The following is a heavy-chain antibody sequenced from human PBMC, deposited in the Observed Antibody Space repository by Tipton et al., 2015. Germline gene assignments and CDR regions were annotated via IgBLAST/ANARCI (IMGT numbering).Heavy chain of an antibody. CDR3: ARSGGYGWDY. CDR1: GFTFSSYE. D-gene: IGHD5-12*01. J-gene: IGHJ4*02. CDR2: ISSSGSTI. Sequence: SLRLSCAASGFTFSSYEMNWVRQAPGKGLEWVSYISSSGSTIYYADSVKGRFTISRDNAKNSLHLQMNSLRAEDTAVYYCARSGGYGWDYWGQGTLVTVSS. V-gene: IGHV3-48*03.